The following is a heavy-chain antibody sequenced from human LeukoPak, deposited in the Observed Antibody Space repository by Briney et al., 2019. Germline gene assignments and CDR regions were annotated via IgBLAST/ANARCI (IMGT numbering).Heavy chain of an antibody. D-gene: IGHD6-19*01. CDR1: GYTFTSYY. J-gene: IGHJ4*02. CDR2: INPSGGST. CDR3: ASYLSGWPMKY. V-gene: IGHV1-46*01. Sequence: ASVKVSCKASGYTFTSYYMHWVRRAPGQGLEWMGIINPSGGSTSYAQKFQGRVTMTRDMSTSTVYMELSSLRSEDTAVYYCASYLSGWPMKYWGQGTLVTVSS.